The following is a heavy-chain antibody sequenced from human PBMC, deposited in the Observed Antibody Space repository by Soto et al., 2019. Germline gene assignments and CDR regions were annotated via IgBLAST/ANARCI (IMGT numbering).Heavy chain of an antibody. CDR2: ISAYNGNT. Sequence: ASVKVSCKASGYTFTSYGISWVRQAPGQGLEWMGWISAYNGNTNYAQKLQGRVTMTTDTSTSTAYMELRSLRSDVTAVYFFARDPNYYGSGSYYNDFDYWGQGTLVTVSS. J-gene: IGHJ4*02. V-gene: IGHV1-18*01. CDR3: ARDPNYYGSGSYYNDFDY. CDR1: GYTFTSYG. D-gene: IGHD3-10*01.